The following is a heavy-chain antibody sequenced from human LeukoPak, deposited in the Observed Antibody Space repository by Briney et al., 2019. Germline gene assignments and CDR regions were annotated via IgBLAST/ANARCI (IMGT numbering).Heavy chain of an antibody. J-gene: IGHJ5*02. Sequence: SETLSLTCSVSGGSIRSLGYSWGWIRQPPGKGRERMASMYYTGTTYYNPSLKSRATMSVDTSKNQFSLNLTSVTAADTAVFYCARSVSAYAGRGWFDPWGQGTLVTVSS. CDR3: ARSVSAYAGRGWFDP. CDR2: MYYTGTT. V-gene: IGHV4-39*07. D-gene: IGHD5-12*01. CDR1: GGSIRSLGYS.